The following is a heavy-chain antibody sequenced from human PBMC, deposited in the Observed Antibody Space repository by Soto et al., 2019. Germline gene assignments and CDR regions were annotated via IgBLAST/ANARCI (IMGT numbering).Heavy chain of an antibody. Sequence: PGESLKISCKGSGYRFTNYWIGWVRQMPRKGLEWMGIIYPGDSDTRYSPSFQGQVTISADNSISTAYLQWSSLKASDTAMYYCARQDGRALYYFDYWGQGTQVTVSS. J-gene: IGHJ4*02. CDR3: ARQDGRALYYFDY. CDR2: IYPGDSDT. D-gene: IGHD2-8*01. V-gene: IGHV5-51*01. CDR1: GYRFTNYW.